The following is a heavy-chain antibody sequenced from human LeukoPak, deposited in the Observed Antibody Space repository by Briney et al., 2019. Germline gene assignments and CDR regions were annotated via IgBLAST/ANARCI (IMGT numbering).Heavy chain of an antibody. Sequence: GESLKISCRGSGYSFTSYWIGWVRQMPGRGLEWMGIIYPDDSNTRYSPSFQGQVTISADKSISTAYLQWSSLKASDTAMYYCASATVTTPEDPQDWYFDLWGRGTLVTVSS. CDR3: ASATVTTPEDPQDWYFDL. J-gene: IGHJ2*01. CDR1: GYSFTSYW. V-gene: IGHV5-51*01. D-gene: IGHD4-17*01. CDR2: IYPDDSNT.